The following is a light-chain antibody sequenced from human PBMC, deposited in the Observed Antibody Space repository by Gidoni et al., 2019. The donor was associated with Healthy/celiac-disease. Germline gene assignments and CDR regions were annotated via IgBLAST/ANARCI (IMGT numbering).Light chain of an antibody. CDR3: CSYAGSSTVV. V-gene: IGLV2-23*01. J-gene: IGLJ2*01. Sequence: QSALTQPASVSGSTGQSITISCTGTSSDVGSYNLVSLYQQHPGKAPKLMIYEGSKRPSGVSNRFSGSKSGNTASLTSSGLQAEDEADYYCCSYAGSSTVVFGGGTKLTVL. CDR2: EGS. CDR1: SSDVGSYNL.